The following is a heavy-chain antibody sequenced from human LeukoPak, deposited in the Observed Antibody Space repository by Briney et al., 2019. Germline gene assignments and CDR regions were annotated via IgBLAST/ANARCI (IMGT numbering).Heavy chain of an antibody. CDR3: ARDPSIAAAVYYFDY. V-gene: IGHV3-21*01. J-gene: IGHJ4*02. CDR1: GFTFSSYS. CDR2: ISSSSSYI. D-gene: IGHD6-13*01. Sequence: GGSLRLSCAASGFTFSSYSMNWVRQAPGKGLEWVSSISSSSSYIYYADSVKGRFTISRDNAKNSLYLQMNSLRAEDTAVYYCARDPSIAAAVYYFDYWGQGTLVTVSS.